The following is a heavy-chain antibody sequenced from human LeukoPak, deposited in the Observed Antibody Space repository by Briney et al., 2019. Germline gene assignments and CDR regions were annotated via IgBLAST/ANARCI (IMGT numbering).Heavy chain of an antibody. V-gene: IGHV3-9*01. Sequence: GGSLRLSCAASGFTFDDYAMHWVRQAPGKGLEWVSGISWNSGNIGYADSVKGRFTIFRDNAKKSLYLQMNSLRAEDTALYYCAKGFSGYGVPFDYWGQGTLVTVSS. J-gene: IGHJ4*02. CDR1: GFTFDDYA. CDR2: ISWNSGNI. CDR3: AKGFSGYGVPFDY. D-gene: IGHD5-12*01.